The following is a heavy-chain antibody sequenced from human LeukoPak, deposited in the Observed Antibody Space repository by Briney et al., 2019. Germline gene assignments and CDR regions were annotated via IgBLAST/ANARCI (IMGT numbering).Heavy chain of an antibody. D-gene: IGHD2-21*01. CDR3: ASFYQAYYFDY. CDR2: IFYTGST. J-gene: IGHJ4*02. Sequence: SETLSLTCTVSGGSISSGDYYWSWIRQPPGKGLEWIGYIFYTGSTYYNPSLKSRVTISVDTSKNQFSLKLSSVTAADTAVYYCASFYQAYYFDYWGQGTLVTVSS. CDR1: GGSISSGDYY. V-gene: IGHV4-30-4*01.